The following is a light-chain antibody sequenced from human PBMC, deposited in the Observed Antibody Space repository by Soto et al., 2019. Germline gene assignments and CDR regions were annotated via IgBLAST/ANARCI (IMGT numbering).Light chain of an antibody. V-gene: IGLV2-14*01. CDR3: SSYTSSSTLV. Sequence: QSALTQPASVSGSPGQSITISCTGTSSDVGGYYYVSWYQQHPGTAPKLMISEVNKRPSGVSDRFSGSKSGNTASLTISGLQDEDEADYYCSSYTSSSTLVFGTGTKVTVL. J-gene: IGLJ1*01. CDR1: SSDVGGYYY. CDR2: EVN.